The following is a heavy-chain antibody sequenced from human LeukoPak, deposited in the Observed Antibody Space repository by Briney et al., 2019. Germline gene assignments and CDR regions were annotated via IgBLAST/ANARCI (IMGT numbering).Heavy chain of an antibody. Sequence: KPSETLSLTCTVSGGSISSYYWSWIRQPPGKGLEWIGYIYYSGSTNYNPSLKSRVTISVDTSKNQFSLKLSSVTAADTAVYYCAAGGVLDGYRVPRILWGQGTLVTVSS. V-gene: IGHV4-59*12. CDR1: GGSISSYY. J-gene: IGHJ4*02. D-gene: IGHD5-24*01. CDR3: AAGGVLDGYRVPRIL. CDR2: IYYSGST.